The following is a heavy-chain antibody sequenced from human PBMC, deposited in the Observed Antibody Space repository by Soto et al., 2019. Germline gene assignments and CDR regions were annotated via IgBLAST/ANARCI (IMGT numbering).Heavy chain of an antibody. CDR2: TYFRSRWYN. CDR3: ARDXXSGYSNYYYSMDV. J-gene: IGHJ6*03. V-gene: IGHV6-1*01. D-gene: IGHD5-12*01. CDR1: GDSVSSNTAA. Sequence: TLSLTCAISGDSVSSNTAAWHWIRQSPSRGLEWLGRTYFRSRWYNDYAVSVKSRITINADTSKNQFSLHLNSVSPEDTAVXXXARDXXSGYSNYYYSMDVWGKGTTVTVSS.